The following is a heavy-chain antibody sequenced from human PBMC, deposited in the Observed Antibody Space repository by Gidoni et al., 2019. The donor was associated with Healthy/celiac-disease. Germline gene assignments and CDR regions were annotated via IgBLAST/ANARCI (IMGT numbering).Heavy chain of an antibody. CDR3: AKRLSPYGSGTYYFDY. D-gene: IGHD3-10*01. V-gene: IGHV3-23*01. CDR1: GFTFSSYA. J-gene: IGHJ4*02. CDR2: ISGSGGTT. Sequence: EVQLLESGGGLVQPGGSLRLSCAASGFTFSSYAMSWVRQAPGKGLEWVSGISGSGGTTYYADSVKGRFTISRDNSKNTLYLQMNSLRAEDTAVYYCAKRLSPYGSGTYYFDYWGQGTLVTVSS.